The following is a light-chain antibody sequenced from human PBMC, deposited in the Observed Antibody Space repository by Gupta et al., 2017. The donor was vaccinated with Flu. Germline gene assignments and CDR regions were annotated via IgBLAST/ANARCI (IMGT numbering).Light chain of an antibody. V-gene: IGKV3-20*01. Sequence: EIVLTKSPGTLSLSPGERATLSCRASQSVSSTYFAWYQQKPGQPPRLLIYGASSRATGIPDRFSGSGSGTDFTLTISRLEPEDFAVYYCQQCGSSPQTFGPGTKVDIK. CDR2: GAS. CDR1: QSVSSTY. J-gene: IGKJ3*01. CDR3: QQCGSSPQT.